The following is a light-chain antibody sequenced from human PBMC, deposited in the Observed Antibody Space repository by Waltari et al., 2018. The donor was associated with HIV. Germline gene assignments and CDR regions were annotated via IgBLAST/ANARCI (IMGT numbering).Light chain of an antibody. CDR2: DVT. V-gene: IGLV2-11*01. Sequence: QSALTQPLSVSGSPGQSVTISCTGTSSDVGGYNYVSWSQPHPDKAPKLLLYDVTKRPSGIPYRFSGSKSGNTASLTISGLQTEDEADYYCCSYGSTSYAGAYTLFGTGTKVTVL. CDR3: CSYGSTSYAGAYTL. CDR1: SSDVGGYNY. J-gene: IGLJ1*01.